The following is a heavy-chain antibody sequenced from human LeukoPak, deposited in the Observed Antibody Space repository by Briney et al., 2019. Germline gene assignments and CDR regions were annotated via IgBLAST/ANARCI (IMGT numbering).Heavy chain of an antibody. V-gene: IGHV5-51*03. CDR3: ASRSQTGAFDI. Sequence: GESLKISCKGSGYSFTNYWIARVRQMPEKGLEWMGVIYPGDSDVRYSPSFQGQVTISADKSISTAYLQWSSLKASDTAMYYCASRSQTGAFDIWGQGTLVTVSS. CDR1: GYSFTNYW. CDR2: IYPGDSDV. J-gene: IGHJ3*02. D-gene: IGHD2-15*01.